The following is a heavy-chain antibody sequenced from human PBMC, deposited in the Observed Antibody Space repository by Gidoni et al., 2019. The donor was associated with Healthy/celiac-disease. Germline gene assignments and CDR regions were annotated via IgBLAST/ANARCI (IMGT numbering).Heavy chain of an antibody. CDR2: IYCSGST. D-gene: IGHD2-15*01. CDR3: ARGVVAALPDY. J-gene: IGHJ4*02. Sequence: QVQLQESGPGLVKPSETLDLNCTVSGGSISSYYWSWIRQPPGKGLEWIGYIYCSGSTNYNPSLKSRVTISVYTSKIQFSLTLSSVTAADTAVYYCARGVVAALPDYWGQGTLVTVSS. CDR1: GGSISSYY. V-gene: IGHV4-59*01.